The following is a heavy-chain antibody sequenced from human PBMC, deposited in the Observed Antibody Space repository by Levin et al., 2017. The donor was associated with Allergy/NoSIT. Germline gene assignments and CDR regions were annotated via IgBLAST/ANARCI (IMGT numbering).Heavy chain of an antibody. J-gene: IGHJ4*02. CDR2: IKYSGST. V-gene: IGHV4-59*08. CDR3: ARHRDAYNTFDY. CDR1: GGSISSYY. D-gene: IGHD5-24*01. Sequence: GSLRLSCTVSGGSISSYYWSWIRQPPGKGLEWIGYIKYSGSTNYSPSLKSRVTISLDTSQNQFSLRLSSVTAAATAVYYCARHRDAYNTFDYWGQGALVTVSS.